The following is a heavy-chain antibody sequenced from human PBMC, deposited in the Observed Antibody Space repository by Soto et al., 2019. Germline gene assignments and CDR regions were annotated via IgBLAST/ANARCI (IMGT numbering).Heavy chain of an antibody. CDR1: GGSISSYY. J-gene: IGHJ6*02. V-gene: IGHV4-59*01. CDR3: AREKFYGNEYYGMDV. D-gene: IGHD3-10*01. Sequence: QVQLQESGPGLVKPSETLSLTCTVSGGSISSYYWSWIRQPPGKGLEWIGYIYYSGSTNYNPSLKSRVTISVDTSKNQFSLKLSSVTAADTAVYYCAREKFYGNEYYGMDVWGQGTTVTVSS. CDR2: IYYSGST.